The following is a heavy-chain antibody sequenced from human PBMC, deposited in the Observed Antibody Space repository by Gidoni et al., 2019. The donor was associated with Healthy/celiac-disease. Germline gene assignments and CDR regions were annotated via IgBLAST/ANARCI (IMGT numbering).Heavy chain of an antibody. CDR3: ARLQGTTPNFDY. D-gene: IGHD4-17*01. CDR1: GGSICSSSYY. CDR2: IYYSGST. Sequence: QLQLQESGPGLVKPSETLSLPCTVSGGSICSSSYYWGWIRHPPGKGLEWIGSIYYSGSTYYNPSLKSRVTISVDTSKNQFSLKLSSVTAADTAVYYCARLQGTTPNFDYWGQGTLVTVSS. V-gene: IGHV4-39*01. J-gene: IGHJ4*02.